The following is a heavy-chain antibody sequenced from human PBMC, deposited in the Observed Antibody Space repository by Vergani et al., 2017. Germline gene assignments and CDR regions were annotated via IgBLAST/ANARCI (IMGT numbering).Heavy chain of an antibody. CDR2: IYYDGSNA. D-gene: IGHD2-2*02. J-gene: IGHJ6*03. V-gene: IGHV3-33*01. CDR3: ARDQVPAAIRLNVGNYMDV. Sequence: QVQLVESGGGVVQPGGSLRLSCAASGFTFNSYGMHWVRQAPGKGLEWVGLIYYDGSNAYYADSVKGRFTISRDNSKNTLYLQMSSLRAEDTAVYYCARDQVPAAIRLNVGNYMDVWGKGTTVIVSS. CDR1: GFTFNSYG.